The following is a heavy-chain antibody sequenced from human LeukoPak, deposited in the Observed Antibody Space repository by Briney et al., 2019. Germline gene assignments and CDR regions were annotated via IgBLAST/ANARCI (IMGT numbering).Heavy chain of an antibody. V-gene: IGHV3-30-3*01. Sequence: GGSLRLSCAASGFTFSSYAMHWVRQAPGKGLEWVAVISYDGSNKYYADSVKGRFTISRDNSKNTLYLQMNSLRAEDTAVYYCARDAGPGPERGHGEFDYWGQGTLVTVSS. CDR1: GFTFSSYA. J-gene: IGHJ4*02. D-gene: IGHD1-14*01. CDR3: ARDAGPGPERGHGEFDY. CDR2: ISYDGSNK.